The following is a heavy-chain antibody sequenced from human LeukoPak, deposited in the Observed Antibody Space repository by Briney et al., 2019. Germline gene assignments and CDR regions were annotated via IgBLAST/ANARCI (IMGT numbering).Heavy chain of an antibody. D-gene: IGHD3-9*01. V-gene: IGHV1-8*02. CDR2: MNPNSGNT. J-gene: IGHJ6*03. CDR3: ARVSLRSYYDILTGYYPYMDV. Sequence: EASVKVSCKASGGTLSSYAINWVRQATGQGLEWMGWMNPNSGNTGYAQKFQGRVTMTRNTSISTAYMELSSLRSEDTAVYYCARVSLRSYYDILTGYYPYMDVWGKGTTVTVSS. CDR1: GGTLSSYA.